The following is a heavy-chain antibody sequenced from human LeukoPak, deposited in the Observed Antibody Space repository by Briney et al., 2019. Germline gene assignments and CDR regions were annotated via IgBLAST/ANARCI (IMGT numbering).Heavy chain of an antibody. CDR2: ISAYNGNT. CDR3: ARLPLRSIAVGYYGMDV. V-gene: IGHV1-18*01. Sequence: ASVNVSCKASGYTFTSYGISWVRQAPGQGLEWMGWISAYNGNTNYAQKLQGRVTMTTDTSTSTAYMELRSLRSDDTAVYYCARLPLRSIAVGYYGMDVWGQGTTVTVSS. CDR1: GYTFTSYG. D-gene: IGHD6-6*01. J-gene: IGHJ6*02.